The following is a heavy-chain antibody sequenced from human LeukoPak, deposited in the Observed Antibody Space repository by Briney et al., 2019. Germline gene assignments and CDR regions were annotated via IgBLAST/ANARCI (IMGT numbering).Heavy chain of an antibody. D-gene: IGHD3-3*01. J-gene: IGHJ6*02. CDR2: INHSGST. CDR3: ASEIHITIFGVVIGYGMDV. Sequence: PSETLSLTCAVYGGSFSGYYWSWIRQPPGKGLEWIGEINHSGSTNYNPSLKSRVTISVDTSKNQFSLKLSSVTAADTAVYYCASEIHITIFGVVIGYGMDVWGQGTTVTVSS. V-gene: IGHV4-34*01. CDR1: GGSFSGYY.